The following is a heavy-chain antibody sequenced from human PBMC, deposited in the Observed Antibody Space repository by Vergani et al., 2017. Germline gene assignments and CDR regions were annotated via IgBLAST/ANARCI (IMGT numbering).Heavy chain of an antibody. CDR1: GYSFTSYW. CDR2: IDPSDSYT. J-gene: IGHJ6*02. CDR3: PIPVPAAAYYGMEL. Sequence: EVQLVQSGADVKKPGESLRISCKGSGYSFTSYWISWVRQMPGKGLEWMGRIDPSDSYTNYSPSFQGHVTISADKSIRTAYLQLSNLKASDTAMYYCPIPVPAAAYYGMELWGHGTTVTVSS. D-gene: IGHD2-2*01. V-gene: IGHV5-10-1*03.